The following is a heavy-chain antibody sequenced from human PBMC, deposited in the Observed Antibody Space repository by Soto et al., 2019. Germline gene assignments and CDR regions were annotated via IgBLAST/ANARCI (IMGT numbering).Heavy chain of an antibody. J-gene: IGHJ4*02. V-gene: IGHV1-46*02. CDR3: SRISCKGGSCYFDFDH. CDR1: GYSFKDHY. CDR2: INPSGEHT. Sequence: ASVKVSCKASGYSFKDHYMHWVRQAPGRGLEWVGIINPSGEHTNYAQQFRGRVAMTRDTSTSTAYMELRSLRSEDTAVYFCSRISCKGGSCYFDFDHWGQGTLVTVSS. D-gene: IGHD2-15*01.